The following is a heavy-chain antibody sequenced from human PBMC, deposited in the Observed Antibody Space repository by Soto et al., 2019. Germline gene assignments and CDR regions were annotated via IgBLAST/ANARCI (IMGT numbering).Heavy chain of an antibody. J-gene: IGHJ6*02. D-gene: IGHD3-10*01. Sequence: QVQLVQSGAEVKKPGSSVKVSCKASGGTFSSYAISWVRQAPGQGLEWMGGIIPIFGTANYAQKFQGRVTITADESTSTAYLELSSLRSEDTAVYYCARGEGRWFGDYYGMDVWGQGTTVTVSS. V-gene: IGHV1-69*01. CDR3: ARGEGRWFGDYYGMDV. CDR2: IIPIFGTA. CDR1: GGTFSSYA.